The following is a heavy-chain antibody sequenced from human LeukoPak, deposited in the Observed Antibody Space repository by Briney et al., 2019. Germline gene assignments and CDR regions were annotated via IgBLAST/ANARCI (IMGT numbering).Heavy chain of an antibody. CDR2: IYQDGNT. V-gene: IGHV3-53*01. CDR3: ARDREVVTAKAQMDV. D-gene: IGHD2-21*02. J-gene: IGHJ6*04. CDR1: GITVSTNH. Sequence: PGGSLRLSCAVSGITVSTNHMSWVRQALGKGLEWVSVIYQDGNTYYTDSVKGRFTISRDNSKNTLFLQMNSLRAEDTAMYYCARDREVVTAKAQMDVWGKGTTVTVSS.